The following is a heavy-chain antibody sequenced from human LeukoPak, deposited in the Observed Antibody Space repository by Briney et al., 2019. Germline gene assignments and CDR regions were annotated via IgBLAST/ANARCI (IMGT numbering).Heavy chain of an antibody. Sequence: GGSLRLSCAASGFTFSTYWMHWVRQGPGKGLVWVSRINSVGSNTNYADSVKGRFTISRDNAKNTLYLQMNSLRAEDTAVYYCASGKWLVSAFDIWGQGTMVTVSS. V-gene: IGHV3-74*01. CDR2: INSVGSNT. CDR1: GFTFSTYW. CDR3: ASGKWLVSAFDI. D-gene: IGHD6-19*01. J-gene: IGHJ3*02.